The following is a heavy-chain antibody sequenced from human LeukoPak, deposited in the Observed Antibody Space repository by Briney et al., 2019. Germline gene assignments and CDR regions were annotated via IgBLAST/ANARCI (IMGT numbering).Heavy chain of an antibody. Sequence: GSLRLSSAASGFTFSTYTMNWVRQAPGKGLEWVTYISSSGSTIYYADSVKGRFTISRDNAKNSLYLQMNSLRAEDTAVYYCAKDPRGLLLWFGELLPLPYFDYWGQGTLVTVSS. CDR2: ISSSGSTI. J-gene: IGHJ4*02. V-gene: IGHV3-48*04. D-gene: IGHD3-10*01. CDR3: AKDPRGLLLWFGELLPLPYFDY. CDR1: GFTFSTYT.